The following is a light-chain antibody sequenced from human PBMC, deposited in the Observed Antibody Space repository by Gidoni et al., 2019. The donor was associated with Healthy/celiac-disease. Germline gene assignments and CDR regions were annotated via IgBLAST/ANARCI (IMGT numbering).Light chain of an antibody. CDR1: SSNTGSNT. CDR3: AAWDDSLNGPHVV. V-gene: IGLV1-44*01. J-gene: IGLJ2*01. Sequence: QSVLTQPPSASGTPGQRVPISCSGSSSNTGSNTVNWYQQLPGTAPKLLIYSNNQRPSGVPDRFSGSKSGTSASLAISGLQSEDEADYYCAAWDDSLNGPHVVFGGGTKLTVL. CDR2: SNN.